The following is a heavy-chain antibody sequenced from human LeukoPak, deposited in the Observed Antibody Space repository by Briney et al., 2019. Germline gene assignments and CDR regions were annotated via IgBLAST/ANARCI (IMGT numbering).Heavy chain of an antibody. Sequence: GESLKVSCKASGYTFTGYYMHWVRQAPGQGLEWMGWINPNSGGTNYAQKFQGRVTMTRDTSISTAYMELSRLRSDDTAVYYCARATTMVRGAFDYWGQGTLVTVSS. J-gene: IGHJ4*02. CDR1: GYTFTGYY. V-gene: IGHV1-2*02. D-gene: IGHD3-10*01. CDR3: ARATTMVRGAFDY. CDR2: INPNSGGT.